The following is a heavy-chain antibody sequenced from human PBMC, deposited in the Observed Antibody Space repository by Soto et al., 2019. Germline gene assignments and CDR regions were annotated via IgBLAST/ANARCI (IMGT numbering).Heavy chain of an antibody. J-gene: IGHJ6*02. D-gene: IGHD3-3*01. V-gene: IGHV1-18*04. CDR2: ISAYNGNT. Sequence: GASVKVSCKASGYTFTSYGISWVRQAPGQGLEWMRWISAYNGNTNYAQKLQGRVTMTTDTSTSTAYMELRSLRSDDTAVYYCAREGAIFGVVPYYGMDVWGQGTTVTVSS. CDR3: AREGAIFGVVPYYGMDV. CDR1: GYTFTSYG.